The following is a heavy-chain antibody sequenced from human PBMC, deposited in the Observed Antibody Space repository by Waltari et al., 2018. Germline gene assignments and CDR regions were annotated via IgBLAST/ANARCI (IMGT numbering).Heavy chain of an antibody. J-gene: IGHJ4*02. Sequence: QVQLRESGPGLVKPSETLSLTCVVSGYSISTGYYWGWVRQPPGKGLEWIGSMHHSRSTYNSPSLKIRVTVSVDTPNNLFSLRLNSVTAADTAVYYCARQGRTIAGPESFFDYWGQGTPVTVSS. CDR3: ARQGRTIAGPESFFDY. V-gene: IGHV4-38-2*01. D-gene: IGHD1-1*01. CDR1: GYSISTGYY. CDR2: MHHSRST.